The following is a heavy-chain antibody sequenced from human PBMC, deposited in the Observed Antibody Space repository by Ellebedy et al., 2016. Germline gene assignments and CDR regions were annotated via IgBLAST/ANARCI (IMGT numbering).Heavy chain of an antibody. J-gene: IGHJ4*02. V-gene: IGHV1-18*04. D-gene: IGHD1-26*01. Sequence: ASVKVSCKASGYTFINYGFSWVRQAPGQGLELMGWISGYNGNTNYAQKFQGRVTMTTDTSTSTAYMELRSLRSDDTAVYYCARTNVVGVTIFDYWGQGTLVTVSS. CDR2: ISGYNGNT. CDR3: ARTNVVGVTIFDY. CDR1: GYTFINYG.